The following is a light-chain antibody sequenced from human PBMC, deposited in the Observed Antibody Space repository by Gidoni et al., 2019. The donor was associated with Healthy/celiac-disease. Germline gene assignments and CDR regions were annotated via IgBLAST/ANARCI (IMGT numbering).Light chain of an antibody. V-gene: IGKV2-28*01. CDR2: LGS. J-gene: IGKJ4*01. Sequence: DIVMTQSPLSLLVTPGEPASISCRSSQSLLHSNGYNYLDWYLQKPGQSQQLPIYLGSNRASVVPDRFSGSGSGTDFTLKISRVEAEDVGVYYCMQALQTPRTFGGGTKVEIK. CDR1: QSLLHSNGYNY. CDR3: MQALQTPRT.